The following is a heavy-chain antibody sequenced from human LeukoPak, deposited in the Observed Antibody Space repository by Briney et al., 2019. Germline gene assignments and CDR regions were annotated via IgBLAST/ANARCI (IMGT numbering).Heavy chain of an antibody. J-gene: IGHJ4*02. V-gene: IGHV4-34*01. D-gene: IGHD5-18*01. CDR3: ARRYRGYSYGPRATHFDY. CDR1: GGSFSGYY. Sequence: SETLSLTCAVYGGSFSGYYWSWIRQPPGKGLEWIGEINHSGSTNYNPSLKSRVTISVDTSKNQFSLKLSSVTAADTAVYYCARRYRGYSYGPRATHFDYWGQGTLVTVSS. CDR2: INHSGST.